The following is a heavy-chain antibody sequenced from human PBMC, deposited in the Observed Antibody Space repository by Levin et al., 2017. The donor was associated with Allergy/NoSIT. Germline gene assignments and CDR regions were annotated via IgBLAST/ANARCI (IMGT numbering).Heavy chain of an antibody. CDR1: GGSISNYY. D-gene: IGHD3-22*01. CDR3: ARGSVYYYDSSGENWFDP. J-gene: IGHJ5*02. Sequence: PGGSLRLSCTVSGGSISNYYWSWIRQPPGKGLEWVGFIYYSGRTDYNPSLKSRVTISVDTSKNQFSLKLSSVTAADTAVYYCARGSVYYYDSSGENWFDPWGQGTLVTVSS. V-gene: IGHV4-59*01. CDR2: IYYSGRT.